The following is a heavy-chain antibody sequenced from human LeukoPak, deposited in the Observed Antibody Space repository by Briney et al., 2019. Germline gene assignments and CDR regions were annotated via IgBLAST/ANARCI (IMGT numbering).Heavy chain of an antibody. CDR2: INPNSGGT. D-gene: IGHD5-12*01. J-gene: IGHJ5*02. CDR3: AREGDIVATIFSGWFDP. Sequence: ASVKVSCKASGYTFTGYYMHWVRQAPGQGLEWMGWINPNSGGTNYAQKFQGRVTMTRDTSISTAYMELSRLRSDDTAVYYCAREGDIVATIFSGWFDPWGQGTLVTVPS. CDR1: GYTFTGYY. V-gene: IGHV1-2*02.